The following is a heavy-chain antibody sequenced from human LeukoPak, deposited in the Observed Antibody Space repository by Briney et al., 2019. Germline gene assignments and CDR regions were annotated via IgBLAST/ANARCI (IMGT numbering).Heavy chain of an antibody. CDR2: ISAYNGNT. CDR1: GYTFTSYG. CDR3: ARARSDIVVVPAAMWGYYYYGMDV. J-gene: IGHJ6*02. D-gene: IGHD2-2*01. V-gene: IGHV1-18*01. Sequence: ASVKVSCKASGYTFTSYGISWVRQAPGQGLEWMGWISAYNGNTNYAQKLQGRVTMTTDTSTSTAYMELRSLRSDDTAVYYCARARSDIVVVPAAMWGYYYYGMDVWGQGTTVTVSS.